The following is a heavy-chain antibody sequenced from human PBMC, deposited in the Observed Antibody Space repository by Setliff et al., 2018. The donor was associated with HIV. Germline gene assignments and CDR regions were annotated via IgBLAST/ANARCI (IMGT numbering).Heavy chain of an antibody. Sequence: PGGSLRLSCAASGFTFSDYYMSWIRQAPGKGLEWVSYISSSGSTLYYADSVKGRFTISRDNAKNSLYLQMNSLRAEGTAVYYCARASYYYDSSGWVDYWGQGTLVTVSS. J-gene: IGHJ4*02. V-gene: IGHV3-11*01. CDR1: GFTFSDYY. CDR3: ARASYYYDSSGWVDY. CDR2: ISSSGSTL. D-gene: IGHD3-22*01.